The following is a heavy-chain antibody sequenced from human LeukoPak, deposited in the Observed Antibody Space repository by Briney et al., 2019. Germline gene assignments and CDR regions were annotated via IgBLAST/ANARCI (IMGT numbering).Heavy chain of an antibody. CDR1: GGSISSYY. D-gene: IGHD6-6*01. CDR3: ARHEEYSSSSALFDY. CDR2: IYTSGST. Sequence: SETLSLTCTVSGGSISSYYWSWIRQPPGKGLEWIGYIYTSGSTNYNPSLKSRVTISVDTSKNQFSLKLSSVIAADTAVYYCARHEEYSSSSALFDYWGQGTLVTVSS. V-gene: IGHV4-4*09. J-gene: IGHJ4*02.